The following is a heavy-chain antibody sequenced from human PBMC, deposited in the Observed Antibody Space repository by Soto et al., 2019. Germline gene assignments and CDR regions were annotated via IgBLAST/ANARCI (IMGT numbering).Heavy chain of an antibody. CDR3: ARTSPRGSGTWFDP. V-gene: IGHV4-59*08. D-gene: IGHD3-10*01. J-gene: IGHJ5*02. CDR2: IYYRGSA. Sequence: SETLSLTCTVSGGSINPYYWSWIRQPPGKGLEWIGSIYYRGSANNNPSLKNRLTISVDTSMNQFSLKLSSVTAADTAVYYCARTSPRGSGTWFDPWGQGTLVTVSS. CDR1: GGSINPYY.